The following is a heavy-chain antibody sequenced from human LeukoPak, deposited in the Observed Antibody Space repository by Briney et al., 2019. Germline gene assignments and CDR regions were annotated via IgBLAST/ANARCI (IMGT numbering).Heavy chain of an antibody. J-gene: IGHJ4*02. CDR1: GFTFSSYS. CDR2: ISSSSSYI. Sequence: GGSLRLSCAASGFTFSSYSMDWVRQAPGKGLEWVSSISSSSSYIYYADSVTGRFAISRDNAKNSLYLQMNSLRAEDTAVYYCARDSCSCGSCFNFDYWGQGTLVTVSS. D-gene: IGHD2-15*01. V-gene: IGHV3-21*01. CDR3: ARDSCSCGSCFNFDY.